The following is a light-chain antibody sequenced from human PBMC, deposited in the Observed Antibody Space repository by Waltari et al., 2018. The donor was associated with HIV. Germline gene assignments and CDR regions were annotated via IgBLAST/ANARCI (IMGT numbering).Light chain of an antibody. CDR3: MQGLQIPRT. CDR1: QSLLHSDGYNY. CDR2: LRA. J-gene: IGKJ1*01. V-gene: IGKV2-28*01. Sequence: EIVLTQSTLSLPVPPGEPASISCMSNQSLLHSDGYNYLDRYLQKPGQSPQLLIYLRANRASGVPDRFSGSGSGTHFTLKISRVEPEDVGVYYCMQGLQIPRTFGQGTKVEIK.